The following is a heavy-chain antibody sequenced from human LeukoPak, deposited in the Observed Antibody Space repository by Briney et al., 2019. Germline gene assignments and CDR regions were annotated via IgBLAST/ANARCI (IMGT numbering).Heavy chain of an antibody. Sequence: GGSLRLSCAASGFTFSSYAMSWVRQAPGKGLEWVSAISGSGGSTYYADSVKGRFTISRDNSKNTLYLQMNSLRAEDTAVYYCAKSPQNYYYDSSGYYPEYFQHWGQGTLVTVSS. CDR1: GFTFSSYA. V-gene: IGHV3-23*01. CDR2: ISGSGGST. D-gene: IGHD3-22*01. CDR3: AKSPQNYYYDSSGYYPEYFQH. J-gene: IGHJ1*01.